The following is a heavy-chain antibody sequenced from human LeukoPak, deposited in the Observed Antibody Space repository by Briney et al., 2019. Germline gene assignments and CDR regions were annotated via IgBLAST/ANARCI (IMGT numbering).Heavy chain of an antibody. J-gene: IGHJ5*02. CDR1: GFTFNTYT. CDR3: ARVFDH. V-gene: IGHV3-48*04. CDR2: ISSSSDTI. Sequence: GGSLRLSCAASGFTFNTYTMNWVRQAPGKGLEWVSYISSSSDTIYYADSVKGRFTISRDNAKNSLYLQMNSLRAEDTAVYYCARVFDHWGQGTLVTVSS.